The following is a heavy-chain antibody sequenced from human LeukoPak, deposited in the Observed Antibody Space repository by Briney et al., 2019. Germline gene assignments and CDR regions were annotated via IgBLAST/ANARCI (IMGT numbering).Heavy chain of an antibody. D-gene: IGHD4-11*01. CDR1: GFTFSSSA. Sequence: GGSLRLSCAASGFTFSSSAMSWVRQVPGEGLEWVSGISASGGSTCYADSVRGRFTISRDNSKNTLYVQMNSLRDEDTAVYYCASSAGVTPFDYWGQGTLVTVSS. V-gene: IGHV3-23*01. J-gene: IGHJ4*02. CDR2: ISASGGST. CDR3: ASSAGVTPFDY.